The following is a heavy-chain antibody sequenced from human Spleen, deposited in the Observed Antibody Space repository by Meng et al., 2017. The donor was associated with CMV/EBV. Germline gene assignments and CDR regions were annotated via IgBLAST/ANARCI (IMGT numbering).Heavy chain of an antibody. J-gene: IGHJ5*02. CDR1: SISSSSYY. V-gene: IGHV4-39*07. CDR2: IYYSGST. CDR3: ARDQGIVVVPAAIGWFDP. Sequence: SISSSSYYWGWIRQPPGKGLEWIGSIYYSGSTYYNPSLKSRVTISVDTSKNQFSLKLSSVTAADTAVYYCARDQGIVVVPAAIGWFDPWGQGTLVTVS. D-gene: IGHD2-2*01.